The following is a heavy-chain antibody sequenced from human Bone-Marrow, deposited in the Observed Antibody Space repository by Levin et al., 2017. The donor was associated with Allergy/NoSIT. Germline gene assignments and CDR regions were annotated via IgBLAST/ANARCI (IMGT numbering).Heavy chain of an antibody. J-gene: IGHJ4*02. CDR3: ARDEGLGLQISS. V-gene: IGHV1-69*01. D-gene: IGHD5-24*01. CDR2: IIPMFCTT. Sequence: MISCKASGGTFKSYTISWVRQAPGQRLEWMAGIIPMFCTTHYAQKFHGRGTITADESTITAYMELTSLRVEDTAIYYCARDEGLGLQISSWGQGTLVTVSS. CDR1: GGTFKSYT.